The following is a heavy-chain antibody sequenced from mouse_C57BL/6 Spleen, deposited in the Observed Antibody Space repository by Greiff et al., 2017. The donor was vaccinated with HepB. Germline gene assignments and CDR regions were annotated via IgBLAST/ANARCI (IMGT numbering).Heavy chain of an antibody. J-gene: IGHJ2*01. CDR2: INPNNGGT. V-gene: IGHV1-22*01. Sequence: DVQLQESGPELVKPGASVKMSCKASGYTFTDYNMHWVKQSHGKSLEWIGYINPNNGGTSYNQKFKGKATLTVNKSSSTAYMELRSLTSEDSAVYYCARFITTVVVDYFDYWGQGTTLTVSS. CDR1: GYTFTDYN. CDR3: ARFITTVVVDYFDY. D-gene: IGHD1-1*01.